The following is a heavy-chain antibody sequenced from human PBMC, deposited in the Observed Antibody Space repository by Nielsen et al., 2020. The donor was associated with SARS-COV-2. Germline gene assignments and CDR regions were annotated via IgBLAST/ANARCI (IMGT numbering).Heavy chain of an antibody. D-gene: IGHD3-16*01. V-gene: IGHV3-30-3*01. J-gene: IGHJ6*02. CDR3: ARVEDGGRHYYYYGMDV. CDR2: ISYDGSNK. Sequence: GESLKISCAASGFIFSSYAVHWVRQAPGKGLEWVAVISYDGSNKYYADSVKGRFTISRDNSKNTLYLQMNSLRAEDTAVYYCARVEDGGRHYYYYGMDVWGQGTTVTVSS. CDR1: GFIFSSYA.